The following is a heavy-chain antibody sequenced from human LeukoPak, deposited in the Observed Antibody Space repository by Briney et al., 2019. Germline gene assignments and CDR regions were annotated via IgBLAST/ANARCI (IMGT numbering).Heavy chain of an antibody. CDR3: AGDRLGFRVDV. CDR1: GDSISSYY. D-gene: IGHD3-10*01. V-gene: IGHV4-4*07. J-gene: IGHJ6*04. CDR2: INTSGNT. Sequence: SETLSPTCTVSGDSISSYYWSWIRQSAGKGLEWIGRINTSGNTNYNPSLKSRVTMSLDTSKNHFSLNLSSVTVADTAVYYCAGDRLGFRVDVWGKGTTVTVSS.